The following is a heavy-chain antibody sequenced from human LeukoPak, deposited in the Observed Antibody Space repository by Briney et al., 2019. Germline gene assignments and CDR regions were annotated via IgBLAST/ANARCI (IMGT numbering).Heavy chain of an antibody. Sequence: SETLSLTCTVSGGSISSYYWSRIRQPPGKGLEWIGYIYYSGSTNYNPSLKSRVTISVDTSKNQFSLKLSSVTAADTAVYYCARGKVSSGYYYYFDYWGQGTLVTVSS. V-gene: IGHV4-59*01. CDR3: ARGKVSSGYYYYFDY. D-gene: IGHD3-22*01. CDR1: GGSISSYY. J-gene: IGHJ4*02. CDR2: IYYSGST.